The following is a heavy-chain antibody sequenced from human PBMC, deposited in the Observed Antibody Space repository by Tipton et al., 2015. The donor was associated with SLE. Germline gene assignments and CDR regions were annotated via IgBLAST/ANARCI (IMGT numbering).Heavy chain of an antibody. J-gene: IGHJ3*02. CDR3: AKEQCGGESCYNSDAFEI. V-gene: IGHV3-74*01. CDR2: INSDGSSI. Sequence: SLRLSCVASGFTFSSHWLHWVRQAPGKGLMWVSRINSDGSSISYADSVRGRFTISRDNAKNTLYLQMNSLRVEETAMYYCAKEQCGGESCYNSDAFEIWGQGTMVTVFS. D-gene: IGHD2-21*01. CDR1: GFTFSSHW.